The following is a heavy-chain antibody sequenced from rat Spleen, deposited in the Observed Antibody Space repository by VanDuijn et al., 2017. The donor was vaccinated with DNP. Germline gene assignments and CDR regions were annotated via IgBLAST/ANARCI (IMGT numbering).Heavy chain of an antibody. Sequence: EVQLVESGGGLVQPGRSLKLSCAASGFTVSNYGMAWVRQAPKKGLEWVATISYDDSSTYYRDSVRGRFTISRDNAKNTQYLQMDSLRSEDTATYYCTRGWADYWGQGVMVTVSS. V-gene: IGHV5-7*01. J-gene: IGHJ2*01. CDR1: GFTVSNYG. CDR3: TRGWADY. CDR2: ISYDDSST. D-gene: IGHD1-4*01.